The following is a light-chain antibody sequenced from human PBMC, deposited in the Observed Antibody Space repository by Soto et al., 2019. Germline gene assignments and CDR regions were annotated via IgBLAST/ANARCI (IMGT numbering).Light chain of an antibody. CDR3: QQYNNWPLT. CDR2: GAS. V-gene: IGKV3-15*01. CDR1: QSVSSN. J-gene: IGKJ1*01. Sequence: EIVMTQSPATLSVSPGERVTLSCRASQSVSSNLAWYPQKPGQAPRLLIYGASTRETGIPARFSGSGAGTECTRTISSLQSEDVAVDYCQQYNNWPLTFGQGTKVDIK.